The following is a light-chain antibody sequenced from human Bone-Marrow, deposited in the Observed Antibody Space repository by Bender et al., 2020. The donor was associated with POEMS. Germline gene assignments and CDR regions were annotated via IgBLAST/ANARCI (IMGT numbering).Light chain of an antibody. CDR2: RNN. CDR3: QSYDSDLNGWV. J-gene: IGLJ3*02. Sequence: QSVLTQPPSASGTPGQRVTISCSGSGSNLGLNYVYWYQHLPGTAPKLLIYRNNQRPSGVPDRFSGSKSGTSASLAISGLRSEDEADYFCQSYDSDLNGWVFGGGTKLTVL. CDR1: GSNLGLNY. V-gene: IGLV1-47*01.